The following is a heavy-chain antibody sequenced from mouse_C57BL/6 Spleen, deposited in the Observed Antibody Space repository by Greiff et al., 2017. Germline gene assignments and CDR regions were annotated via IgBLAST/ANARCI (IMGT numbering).Heavy chain of an antibody. J-gene: IGHJ2*01. V-gene: IGHV1-53*01. CDR2: INPSNGGT. Sequence: QVQLQQPGTELVKPGASVQLSCKASGYTFTSYWMHWVKPRPGQGLEWIGNINPSNGGTNYNEKFKSKATLTVDTTSSTAYMKLSSLTSEDSAVNYCAKRDHYYGSGYGYWGQGTTLTVSS. CDR1: GYTFTSYW. CDR3: AKRDHYYGSGYGY. D-gene: IGHD1-1*01.